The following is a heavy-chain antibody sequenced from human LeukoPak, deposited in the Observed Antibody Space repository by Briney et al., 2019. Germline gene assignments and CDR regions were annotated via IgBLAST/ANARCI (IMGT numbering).Heavy chain of an antibody. V-gene: IGHV5-51*01. D-gene: IGHD3-22*01. CDR2: IYPGDSHT. CDR3: ARRHSSGYYQDN. Sequence: HGESLKISCKGSGYSFTNNWIGWVRQMPGKGLEWMGIIYPGDSHTRYSPSFQGQVTISADKSISTAYLQWSSLKASDTAMYYCARRHSSGYYQDNWGQGTLVTVSS. J-gene: IGHJ4*02. CDR1: GYSFTNNW.